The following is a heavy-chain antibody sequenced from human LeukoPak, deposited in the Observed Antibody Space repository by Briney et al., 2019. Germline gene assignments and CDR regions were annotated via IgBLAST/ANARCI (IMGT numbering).Heavy chain of an antibody. D-gene: IGHD6-13*01. CDR3: ARTAGYSSSWYYVRVLYTPDY. CDR2: IDPSDSYT. J-gene: IGHJ4*02. Sequence: GESLRISCKGSGYSFTSYWISWVRQMPGKGLEWMGRIDPSDSYTNYSPSFQGHVTISADKSISTAYLQWSSLKASDTAMYYCARTAGYSSSWYYVRVLYTPDYWGQGTLVTVSS. V-gene: IGHV5-10-1*01. CDR1: GYSFTSYW.